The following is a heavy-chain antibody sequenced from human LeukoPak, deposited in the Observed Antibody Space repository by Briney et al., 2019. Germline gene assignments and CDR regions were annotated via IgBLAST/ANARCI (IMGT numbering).Heavy chain of an antibody. CDR3: AREFKGPGIAPLTAVGLSY. CDR1: GYTFTGYY. V-gene: IGHV1-2*02. CDR2: INPNSGGT. D-gene: IGHD6-13*01. Sequence: ASVKVSCKASGYTFTGYYIHWVRQAPGQGLEWMGWINPNSGGTNYAQKFQGRVTMTRDTSTSTVYMELSSLRSEDTAVYYCAREFKGPGIAPLTAVGLSYWGQGTLVTVSS. J-gene: IGHJ4*02.